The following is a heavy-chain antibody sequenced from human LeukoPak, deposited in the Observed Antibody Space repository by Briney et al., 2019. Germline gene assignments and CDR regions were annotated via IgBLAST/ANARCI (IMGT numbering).Heavy chain of an antibody. CDR1: GGSISSYY. V-gene: IGHV4-59*08. J-gene: IGHJ4*02. Sequence: SETLSLTCTVSGGSISSYYWSWIRQPPGKGLEWIGYIYYTGTTDYNPSLKSRVTISVDTSKNQFSLKLSSVTAADTAVYYCASLNGSGYYFDYWGQGTLVTVSS. CDR3: ASLNGSGYYFDY. CDR2: IYYTGTT. D-gene: IGHD3-3*01.